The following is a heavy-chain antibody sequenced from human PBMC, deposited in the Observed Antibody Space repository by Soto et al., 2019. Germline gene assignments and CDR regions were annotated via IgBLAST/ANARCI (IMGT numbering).Heavy chain of an antibody. Sequence: GGSLRLSCAASGFTFSSYAMHWVRQAPGKGLEWVAVISYDGSNKYYADSVKGRFTISRDNSKNTLYLQMNSLRAEDTAVYYCAREVLEYSSSAPHYWGQGTLVTVSS. CDR3: AREVLEYSSSAPHY. CDR2: ISYDGSNK. V-gene: IGHV3-30-3*01. J-gene: IGHJ4*02. CDR1: GFTFSSYA. D-gene: IGHD6-6*01.